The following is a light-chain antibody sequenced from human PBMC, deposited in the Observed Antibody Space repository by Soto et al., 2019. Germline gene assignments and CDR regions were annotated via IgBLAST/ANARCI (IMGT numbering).Light chain of an antibody. V-gene: IGKV3D-11*02. CDR2: DTF. J-gene: IGKJ4*02. CDR1: RNIDYY. Sequence: VLPQPPAPLSLSPGASATLSCRAGRNIDYYWLWYQQKPGQTPSLVIYDTFNSSTGVPVRLRGVGAGTDFTLTISDLEPEDVSLYYCRQRKSWHITFGTGTKVDIK. CDR3: RQRKSWHIT.